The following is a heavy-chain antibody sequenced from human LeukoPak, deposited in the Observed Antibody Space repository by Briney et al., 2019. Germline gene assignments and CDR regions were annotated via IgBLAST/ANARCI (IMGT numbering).Heavy chain of an antibody. V-gene: IGHV4-38-2*02. CDR1: GYSISSGYY. CDR2: IYHSGST. CDR3: ARLVGSSWYHEVLLGRDY. Sequence: SETLSLTCTVSGYSISSGYYWGWIRQPPGKGLEWIGSIYHSGSTYYNPSLKSRVTISVDTSKNQFSLKLRSVTAADTAVYYCARLVGSSWYHEVLLGRDYWGQGTLVTVSS. D-gene: IGHD6-13*01. J-gene: IGHJ4*02.